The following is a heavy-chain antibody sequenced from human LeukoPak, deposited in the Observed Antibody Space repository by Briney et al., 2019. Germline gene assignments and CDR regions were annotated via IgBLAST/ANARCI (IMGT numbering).Heavy chain of an antibody. D-gene: IGHD6-19*01. V-gene: IGHV4-39*01. CDR2: IYFSGST. CDR1: GGSINNNNYY. Sequence: SETLSLTCTVSGGSINNNNYYWGWIRQPPGKGLEWIGNIYFSGSTHHNPSLKSQVSISVDTSKNQFSLKVSSVTAADTAVYYCARHKSGWYYFDYWGQGTLVTVSS. J-gene: IGHJ4*02. CDR3: ARHKSGWYYFDY.